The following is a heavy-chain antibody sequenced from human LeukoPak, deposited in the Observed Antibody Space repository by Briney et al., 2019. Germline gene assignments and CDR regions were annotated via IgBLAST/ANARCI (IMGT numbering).Heavy chain of an antibody. D-gene: IGHD5-18*01. J-gene: IGHJ1*01. CDR1: GGTFSSYA. CDR2: IIPIFGTA. CDR3: ASAQGAAMNFQH. Sequence: SVKVSCKASGGTFSSYAISWVRQAPGQGLEWMGGIIPIFGTANYAQKFQGRVTITTDESTSTAYMELSSLRSEDTAVHYCASAQGAAMNFQHWGQGTLVTVSS. V-gene: IGHV1-69*05.